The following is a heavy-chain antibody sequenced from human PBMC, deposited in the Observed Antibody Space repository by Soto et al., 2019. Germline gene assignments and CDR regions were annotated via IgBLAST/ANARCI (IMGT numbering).Heavy chain of an antibody. D-gene: IGHD4-17*01. Sequence: PSETLSLTCTVSGGSLSSYYWRWIRQPSGKGLERNGYIYYSGSTNYNPSLKSRVTISVDTSKNQFSLKLSSVTAADTAVYYRARTTVTTSGRYYYYYGMDVWDQGTTVTVSS. V-gene: IGHV4-59*01. CDR1: GGSLSSYY. CDR3: ARTTVTTSGRYYYYYGMDV. CDR2: IYYSGST. J-gene: IGHJ6*02.